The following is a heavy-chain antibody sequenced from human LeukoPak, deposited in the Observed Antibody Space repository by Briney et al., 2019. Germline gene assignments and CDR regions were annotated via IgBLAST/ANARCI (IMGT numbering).Heavy chain of an antibody. CDR3: ARSPDILTGEKFDY. Sequence: GASVKVSCKASGYTFTGYYMHWVRQAPGQGLEWMAWINPNSGGTNYAQKFQDRVTMIRDTSIGTVYMELSRLRSDDTAVYYCARSPDILTGEKFDYWGQGTLVTVSS. CDR1: GYTFTGYY. V-gene: IGHV1-2*02. CDR2: INPNSGGT. D-gene: IGHD3-9*01. J-gene: IGHJ4*02.